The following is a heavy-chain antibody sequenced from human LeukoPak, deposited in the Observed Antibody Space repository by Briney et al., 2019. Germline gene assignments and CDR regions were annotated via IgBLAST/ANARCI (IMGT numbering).Heavy chain of an antibody. CDR2: IYYSGST. CDR1: GGSISSSSYY. Sequence: SETLSLTCTVSGGSISSSSYYWGWIRQPPGKGLEWIGSIYYSGSTYYNPSLKSRVTISVDTSKNQFSLKLSSVTAADTAVYYCARLIASGRAAAGYGGYWGQGTLVTASS. D-gene: IGHD6-13*01. CDR3: ARLIASGRAAAGYGGY. J-gene: IGHJ4*02. V-gene: IGHV4-39*01.